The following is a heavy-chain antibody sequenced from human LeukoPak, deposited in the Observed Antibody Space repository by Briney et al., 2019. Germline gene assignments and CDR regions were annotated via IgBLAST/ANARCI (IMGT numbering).Heavy chain of an antibody. J-gene: IGHJ6*02. CDR3: ASFNYYYGMDV. CDR2: IYHSGST. CDR1: GGSISSGGYS. Sequence: SETLSLTCAVSGGSISSGGYSWSWIRQPPGKGLEWIGYIYHSGSTYYNPSLKSRVTISVDRSKNQFSLKLSSVTAADTAVYYCASFNYYYGMDVWGQGTTVTVSS. V-gene: IGHV4-30-2*01.